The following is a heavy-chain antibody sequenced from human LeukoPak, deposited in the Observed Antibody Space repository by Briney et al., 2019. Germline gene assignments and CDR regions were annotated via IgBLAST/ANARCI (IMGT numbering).Heavy chain of an antibody. Sequence: GASVKVSCKASGYTFSGYYLHWVRQAPGQGLEWMGWINPNSGDTGYAQRFQGRVTMTRDTSIRTNYLEIYMELTGLRFDDTALYYCARWDGYSSSPDYWGQGTLVTVSS. CDR2: INPNSGDT. CDR3: ARWDGYSSSPDY. V-gene: IGHV1-2*02. J-gene: IGHJ4*02. CDR1: GYTFSGYY. D-gene: IGHD6-13*01.